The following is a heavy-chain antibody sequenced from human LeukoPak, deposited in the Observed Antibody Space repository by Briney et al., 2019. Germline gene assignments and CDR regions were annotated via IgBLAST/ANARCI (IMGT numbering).Heavy chain of an antibody. CDR2: INHSGST. Sequence: SETLSLTCAVYGGSFSGYYWSWIRQPPGKELEWIGEINHSGSTNYNPSLKSRVTISVDTSKNQFSLKLSSVTAADTAVYYCARGRWVYSGYERLHYYYYGMDVWGQGTTVTVSS. CDR1: GGSFSGYY. CDR3: ARGRWVYSGYERLHYYYYGMDV. J-gene: IGHJ6*02. V-gene: IGHV4-34*01. D-gene: IGHD5-12*01.